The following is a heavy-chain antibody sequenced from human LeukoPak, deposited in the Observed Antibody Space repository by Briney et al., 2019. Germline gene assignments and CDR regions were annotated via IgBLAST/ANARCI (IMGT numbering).Heavy chain of an antibody. CDR1: GFTFSTYS. CDR3: ARDEVQQLVFLGEELFDY. Sequence: GGSLRLSCAASGFTFSTYSMNWVCQAPGKGLEWVSSISSSSSYIYYADSVKGRFTISRDNAKNSVYLQMNSLRAEDTAVYYCARDEVQQLVFLGEELFDYWGQGTLVTVSS. D-gene: IGHD6-13*01. CDR2: ISSSSSYI. J-gene: IGHJ4*02. V-gene: IGHV3-21*01.